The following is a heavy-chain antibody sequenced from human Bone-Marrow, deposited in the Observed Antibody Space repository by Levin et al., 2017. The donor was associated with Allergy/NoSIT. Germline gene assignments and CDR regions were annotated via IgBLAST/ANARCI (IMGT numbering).Heavy chain of an antibody. CDR2: IYWDDDK. D-gene: IGHD3-10*01. V-gene: IGHV2-5*02. CDR1: GISLSIRGVG. CDR3: ARAKENYGSGSYYDYIDY. J-gene: IGHJ4*02. Sequence: VSGPTLVKPTQTLTLTCTFSGISLSIRGVGVGWIRQPPGKALEWLALIYWDDDKRYSPSLKSRLTITKVTSKNQVVLTMTNMDSVNTATYYCARAKENYGSGSYYDYIDYWGQGTMVTVSS.